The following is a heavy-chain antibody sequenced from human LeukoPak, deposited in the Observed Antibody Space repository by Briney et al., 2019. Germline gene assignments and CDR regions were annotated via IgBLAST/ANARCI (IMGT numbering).Heavy chain of an antibody. V-gene: IGHV4-61*05. D-gene: IGHD2-8*02. CDR3: AGHHPRNTVDF. J-gene: IGHJ4*02. CDR2: ISDIGSI. CDR1: GGSINNGGYY. Sequence: SETLSLTCTVSGGSINNGGYYWGWIRQPPGKGLEWIAYISDIGSINYNPSLKSRVTISLDTSKNQLSLKLRSVTAADTAVYYCAGHHPRNTVDFWGQGTLVTVSS.